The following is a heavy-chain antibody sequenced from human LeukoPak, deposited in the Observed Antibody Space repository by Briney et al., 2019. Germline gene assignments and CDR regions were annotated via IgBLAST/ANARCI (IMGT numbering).Heavy chain of an antibody. CDR1: GFTFSSYA. J-gene: IGHJ6*02. CDR3: AREYSSGWYGPMDV. D-gene: IGHD6-19*01. Sequence: GGSLRLSCAASGFTFSSYAMHWVRQAPGKGLEWVAVISYDGSNKYYADSVKGRFTISRDNSKNTLYLQMNSLRAEDTAVYYCAREYSSGWYGPMDVWGQGTTVTVSS. CDR2: ISYDGSNK. V-gene: IGHV3-30-3*01.